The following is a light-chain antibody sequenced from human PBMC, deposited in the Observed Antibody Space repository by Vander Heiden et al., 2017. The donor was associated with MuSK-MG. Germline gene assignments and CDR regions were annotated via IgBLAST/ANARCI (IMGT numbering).Light chain of an antibody. V-gene: IGLV8-61*01. CDR3: VRYIGGDVWI. CDR2: VTN. CDR1: SGAVPISHF. Sequence: QTVVTQVPSFSVSPGGTVTITCGLSSGAVPISHFSSWHQQSPAQGPGSLSAVTNTRSPGVLDRFSGTILGNTAALTITGAKTDDESNYYCVRYIGGDVWIFGGGTRLTVL. J-gene: IGLJ2*01.